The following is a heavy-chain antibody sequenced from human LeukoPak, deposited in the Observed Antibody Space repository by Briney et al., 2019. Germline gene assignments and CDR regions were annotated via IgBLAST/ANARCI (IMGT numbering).Heavy chain of an antibody. J-gene: IGHJ4*02. D-gene: IGHD2-2*01. CDR3: VSFYETY. CDR1: GNYW. CDR2: INGDGSWT. Sequence: GGSLRLFCAASGNYWMHWVRQAPGKGLVWVSHINGDGSWTTYADSVKGRFTISKDNAKNTVYLQMNNLRAEDTAVYYCVSFYETYWGRGTLVTVSS. V-gene: IGHV3-74*01.